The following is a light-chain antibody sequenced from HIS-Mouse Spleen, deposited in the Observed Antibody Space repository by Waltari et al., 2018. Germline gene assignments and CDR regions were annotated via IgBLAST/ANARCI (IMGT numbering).Light chain of an antibody. Sequence: IQMTQSPSSLSAAVGDRVNITCQPSQDISNYLNWYQQKPGKSPKLLIYDASNLETGVPSRFSGSGSGTDFTFTISSLQPEDIATYYCQQYDNLITFGPGTKVDIK. V-gene: IGKV1-33*01. CDR1: QDISNY. CDR3: QQYDNLIT. CDR2: DAS. J-gene: IGKJ3*01.